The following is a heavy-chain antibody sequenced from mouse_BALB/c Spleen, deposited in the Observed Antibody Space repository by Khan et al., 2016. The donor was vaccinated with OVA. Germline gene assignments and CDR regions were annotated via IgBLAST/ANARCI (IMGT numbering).Heavy chain of an antibody. CDR1: GYTFSSYW. D-gene: IGHD2-2*01. J-gene: IGHJ3*01. V-gene: IGHV1-9*01. CDR3: ARGGYGGFAY. Sequence: VQLQEPGGDLMKPGASVKISCKAAGYTFSSYWIEWVKQRPGHGLAWIGQIFPGTIGTTANEKFKGKAPFTADTSSNTAYMQLSSLTSEDSAVYYCARGGYGGFAYWGQGTLVTVSA. CDR2: IFPGTIGT.